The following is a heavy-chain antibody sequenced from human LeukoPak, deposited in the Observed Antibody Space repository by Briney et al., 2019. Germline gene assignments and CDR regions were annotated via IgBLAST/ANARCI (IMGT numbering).Heavy chain of an antibody. CDR3: ARASGWYTDY. J-gene: IGHJ4*02. CDR2: INHSGST. Sequence: PSETLSLTCAVYGGSFSGYYWSWIRQPPGKGLEWIGEINHSGSTNYNPSLKSRVTISVDTSKNQFSLKLSSVTAADTAVYYCARASGWYTDYWGQGTLVTVSS. CDR1: GGSFSGYY. D-gene: IGHD6-19*01. V-gene: IGHV4-34*01.